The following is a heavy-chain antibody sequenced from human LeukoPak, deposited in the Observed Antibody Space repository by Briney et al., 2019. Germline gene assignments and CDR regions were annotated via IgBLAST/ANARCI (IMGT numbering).Heavy chain of an antibody. V-gene: IGHV1-2*06. J-gene: IGHJ6*03. CDR2: INPNSGGT. CDR3: ARTARRAVAGTGYYYYCMDV. Sequence: ASVKVSCKASGYTFTGYYMHWVRQAPGQGLEWMGRINPNSGGTNYAQKFQGRVTMTRDTSISTAYMELSRLRSDDTAVYYCARTARRAVAGTGYYYYCMDVWGKGTTVTVSS. D-gene: IGHD6-19*01. CDR1: GYTFTGYY.